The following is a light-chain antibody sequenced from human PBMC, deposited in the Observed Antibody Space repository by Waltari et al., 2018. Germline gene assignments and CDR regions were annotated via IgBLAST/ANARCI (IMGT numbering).Light chain of an antibody. CDR2: ATS. CDR3: QQTYDTPLT. Sequence: DIQMTQASSSRPHFVGDKVNITCRASRSVSTYLNWYQQKPGKAPNLLIYATSALQTGVPSRFSGSGSGTDFTLTITNLQPEDFGIYYCQQTYDTPLTFGAGTKVQLK. J-gene: IGKJ4*01. CDR1: RSVSTY. V-gene: IGKV1-39*01.